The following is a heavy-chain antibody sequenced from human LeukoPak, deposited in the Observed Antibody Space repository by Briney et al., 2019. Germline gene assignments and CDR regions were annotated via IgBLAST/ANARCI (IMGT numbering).Heavy chain of an antibody. CDR1: GGSISSTRYY. CDR3: ARTPLYGDED. V-gene: IGHV4-39*01. J-gene: IGHJ4*02. CDR2: IYYSGST. D-gene: IGHD4-17*01. Sequence: PSETLSHTCSVSGGSISSTRYYWGWIRQPPGKGLEWIGSIYYSGSTYYNPSLKSRVTISVDTSNNQFSLKLRSVTAADTAVYYCARTPLYGDEDWGQGTLVTVSS.